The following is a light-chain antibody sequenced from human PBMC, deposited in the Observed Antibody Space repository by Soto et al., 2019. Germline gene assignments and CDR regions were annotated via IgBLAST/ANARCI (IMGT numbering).Light chain of an antibody. Sequence: EIVMTQSPATLSVSPGEGATLSCRTRHSISTNLAWYQHKRGQSPRLLVYGASTRATGVPARFSGSGSGAEFTLSISSLQSEDFAVYYCQQYNSWPTFGGGTKVEIK. CDR3: QQYNSWPT. J-gene: IGKJ4*01. V-gene: IGKV3-15*01. CDR2: GAS. CDR1: HSISTN.